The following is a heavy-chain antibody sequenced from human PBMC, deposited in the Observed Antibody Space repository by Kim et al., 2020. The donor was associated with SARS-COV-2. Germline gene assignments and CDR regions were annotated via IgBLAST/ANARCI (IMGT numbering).Heavy chain of an antibody. J-gene: IGHJ4*02. CDR1: GFTFSSYS. Sequence: GGSLRLSCAASGFTFSSYSMNWVRQAPGKGLEWVSYISSSSSTIYYADSVKGRFTISRDNAKNSLYLQMNSLRAEDTAVYYCAREVVQTYYYDSSGYYSGEGAFDYWGQGTLVTVSS. CDR3: AREVVQTYYYDSSGYYSGEGAFDY. CDR2: ISSSSSTI. D-gene: IGHD3-22*01. V-gene: IGHV3-48*04.